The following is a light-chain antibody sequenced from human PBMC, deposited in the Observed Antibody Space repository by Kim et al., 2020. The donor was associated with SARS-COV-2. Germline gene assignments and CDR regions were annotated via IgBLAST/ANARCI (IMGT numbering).Light chain of an antibody. Sequence: VALEQTVRITCQGDSLRTYYTTWYQQKPGQAPKVVIYGKDNRPSGVPDRFSGSSSGNTAYLTITGTQECDEDDYYFNTGDSTYSAVFGAGTQLTGL. CDR3: NTGDSTYSAV. CDR1: SLRTYY. V-gene: IGLV3-19*01. J-gene: IGLJ2*01. CDR2: GKD.